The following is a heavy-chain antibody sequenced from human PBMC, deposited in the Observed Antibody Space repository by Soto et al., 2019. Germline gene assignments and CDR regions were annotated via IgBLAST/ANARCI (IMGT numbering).Heavy chain of an antibody. CDR3: TARYCSGGSCYNY. CDR1: GFTFSGSS. V-gene: IGHV3-73*01. D-gene: IGHD2-15*01. J-gene: IGHJ4*02. Sequence: EVQLVESGGGLVQPGGSLKLSCAASGFTFSGSSIHWVRQASGKGLEWVGRIRSKPYSYATAYAPSVRGRFTISRDDSENTASLQMNSLTTEDTAVYYCTARYCSGGSCYNYWGQGTLVTVSS. CDR2: IRSKPYSYAT.